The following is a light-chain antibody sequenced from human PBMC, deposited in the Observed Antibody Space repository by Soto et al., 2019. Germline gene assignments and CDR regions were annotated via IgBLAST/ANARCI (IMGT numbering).Light chain of an antibody. CDR1: HDISNY. CDR2: DAS. V-gene: IGKV1-33*01. Sequence: DIQMTQSPSSLSASVGDRVTITCRASHDISNYLNWYQQRPGKAPKLLIYDASNLERGVPSRFSGTRSGTHFTFAITSLQPEDVATYYCQQSDRLPITFGQGTRLEI. CDR3: QQSDRLPIT. J-gene: IGKJ5*01.